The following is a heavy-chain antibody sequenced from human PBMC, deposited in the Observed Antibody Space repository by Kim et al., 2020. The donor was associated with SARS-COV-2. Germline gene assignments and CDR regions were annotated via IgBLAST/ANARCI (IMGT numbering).Heavy chain of an antibody. V-gene: IGHV1-18*04. D-gene: IGHD3-22*01. CDR1: GYTFTSYG. CDR2: ISAYNGNT. CDR3: ASTYYYDSSGYLANYYYYGMDV. Sequence: ASVKVSCKASGYTFTSYGISWVRQAPGQGLEWMGWISAYNGNTNYAQKLQGRVTMTTDTSTSTAYMELRSLRSDDTAVYYCASTYYYDSSGYLANYYYYGMDVCGQGTTVTVSS. J-gene: IGHJ6*02.